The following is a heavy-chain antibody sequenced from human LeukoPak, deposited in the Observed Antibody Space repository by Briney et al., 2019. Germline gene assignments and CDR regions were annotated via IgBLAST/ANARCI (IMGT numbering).Heavy chain of an antibody. CDR1: GGSISSYS. J-gene: IGHJ2*01. Sequence: SETLSLTCTVSGGSISSYSWSWMRQPAGKGLEWIGRIYPRESPNYNPSLKSRVIMSVDKSKNQFSLKLRSVTAADTAVYYCARGSSGYFDWLLNWYFDLWGRGTLVTVSS. CDR2: IYPRESP. D-gene: IGHD3-9*01. CDR3: ARGSSGYFDWLLNWYFDL. V-gene: IGHV4-4*07.